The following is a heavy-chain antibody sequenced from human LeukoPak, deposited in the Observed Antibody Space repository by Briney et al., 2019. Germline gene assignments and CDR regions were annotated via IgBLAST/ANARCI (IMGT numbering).Heavy chain of an antibody. CDR1: GGSISSYY. J-gene: IGHJ5*02. D-gene: IGHD6-19*01. V-gene: IGHV4-59*01. CDR3: ARDRGSGGRFDP. Sequence: PSETLSLTCSVSGGSISSYYWSWIRQPPGKGLEWIGYIYYSGSTNYNPSLKSRVIISVDTSKNQFSLKLSSVTAADTAVYYCARDRGSGGRFDPWGQGTLVTVSS. CDR2: IYYSGST.